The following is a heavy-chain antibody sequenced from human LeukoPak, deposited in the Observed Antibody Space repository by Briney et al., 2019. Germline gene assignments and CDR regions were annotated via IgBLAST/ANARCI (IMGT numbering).Heavy chain of an antibody. CDR2: IYRSGST. Sequence: TSETLSLTCTVSGYSISSGYYWGWIRQPPGKGLEWIGSIYRSGSTYYNPSLKSRVTISVDTSKNQFSLKLSSVTAADTAVSYCARVSSWTEEPDTGLDYWGPGTVVIVSS. J-gene: IGHJ4*02. CDR1: GYSISSGYY. D-gene: IGHD6-13*01. V-gene: IGHV4-38-2*02. CDR3: ARVSSWTEEPDTGLDY.